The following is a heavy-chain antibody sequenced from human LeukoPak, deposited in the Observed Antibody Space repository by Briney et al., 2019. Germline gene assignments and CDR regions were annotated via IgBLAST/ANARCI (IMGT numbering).Heavy chain of an antibody. Sequence: ASVKVSFKASVGTFSSYAISWVRQAPAQGREGMGGIIPIFGTANYAQKFQGRVTITADESTSTAYMELSSLRSEDTAVYYCARDTGDGYYYYGMDVWGQGTTVTVSS. V-gene: IGHV1-69*01. CDR3: ARDTGDGYYYYGMDV. CDR1: VGTFSSYA. J-gene: IGHJ6*02. D-gene: IGHD3-16*01. CDR2: IIPIFGTA.